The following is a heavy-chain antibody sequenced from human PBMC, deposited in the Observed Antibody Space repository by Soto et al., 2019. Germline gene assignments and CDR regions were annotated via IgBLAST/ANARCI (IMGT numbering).Heavy chain of an antibody. Sequence: PSETLSLTCTVSGDSIGGHGGRCIRQPPGKGLEWIGYIYYSGSTNYNPSLKSRVTISVDTSKNQFSLKLNSVIAADTAVYFCARAPCDRRIIPHAFAIWGQGTIVTVSS. V-gene: IGHV4-59*11. CDR1: GDSIGGHG. D-gene: IGHD3-3*01. J-gene: IGHJ3*02. CDR2: IYYSGST. CDR3: ARAPCDRRIIPHAFAI.